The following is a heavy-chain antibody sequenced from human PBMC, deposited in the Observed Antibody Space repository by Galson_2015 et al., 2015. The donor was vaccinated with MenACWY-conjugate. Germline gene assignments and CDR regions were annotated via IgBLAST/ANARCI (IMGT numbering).Heavy chain of an antibody. CDR1: GYSFTSYY. Sequence: SCKASGYSFTSYYIHWVRQAPGQGLEWMGIINPSGGSTTYAQKFQGRVTMTRDTSTSTVYMEVSSLSSEDTAVYYCARGKATISTNDYFEYWGQGTLVTVSS. CDR2: INPSGGST. V-gene: IGHV1-46*01. CDR3: ARGKATISTNDYFEY. J-gene: IGHJ4*02. D-gene: IGHD1-26*01.